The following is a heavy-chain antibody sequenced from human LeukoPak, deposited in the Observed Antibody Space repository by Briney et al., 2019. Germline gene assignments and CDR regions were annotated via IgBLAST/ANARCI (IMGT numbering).Heavy chain of an antibody. J-gene: IGHJ6*02. CDR2: ISSSSSYI. CDR1: GFTFSSYS. CDR3: GRIAINANNGMDV. Sequence: AGGSLRLSCAAPGFTFSSYSMNWVRQAPGKGLEWVSSISSSSSYIYYADSVKGRFTISRDNAKNSLYLQMNSPRTEDTAVYYCGRIAINANNGMDVWGQGTTVTVSS. D-gene: IGHD1/OR15-1a*01. V-gene: IGHV3-21*04.